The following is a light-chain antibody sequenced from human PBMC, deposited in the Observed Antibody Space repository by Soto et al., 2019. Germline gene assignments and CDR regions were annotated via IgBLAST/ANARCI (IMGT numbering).Light chain of an antibody. J-gene: IGKJ5*01. Sequence: EIVLTQSPATLSLSPGERATLSCRASQTVSNYLAWYQQKPGQAPRLLIYDASNRATGVPARFSGRGSGTDFTLTISSLQSEDFAVYYCQQYNNWPLTFGQGTRLEIK. CDR2: DAS. CDR3: QQYNNWPLT. CDR1: QTVSNY. V-gene: IGKV3-11*01.